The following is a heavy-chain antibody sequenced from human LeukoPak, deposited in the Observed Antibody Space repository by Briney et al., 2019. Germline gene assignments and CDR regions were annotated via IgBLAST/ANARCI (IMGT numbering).Heavy chain of an antibody. CDR2: ISGSGGST. Sequence: GSLRLSCAASGFTFSSYAMSWVRQAPGKGLEWVSAISGSGGSTYYADSVKGRFTISRDNSKNTLYLQMNSLRAEDTAVYYCAKTYYGSGLPDYYFDYWGQGTLVTVSS. D-gene: IGHD3-10*01. V-gene: IGHV3-23*01. J-gene: IGHJ4*02. CDR3: AKTYYGSGLPDYYFDY. CDR1: GFTFSSYA.